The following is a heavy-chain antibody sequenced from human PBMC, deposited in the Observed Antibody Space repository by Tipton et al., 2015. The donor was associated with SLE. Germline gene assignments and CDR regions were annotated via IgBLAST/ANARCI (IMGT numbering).Heavy chain of an antibody. CDR2: ISNSGSII. Sequence: SLRLSCAASGFTFSSYEMNWVRQAPGKGLEWVAHISNSGSIIYYADSVKGRFTISRDNSKNTLYLQMNSLRAEDTAVYYCARHKDDAFDIWGQGTMVTVSS. CDR1: GFTFSSYE. CDR3: ARHKDDAFDI. J-gene: IGHJ3*02. V-gene: IGHV3-48*03.